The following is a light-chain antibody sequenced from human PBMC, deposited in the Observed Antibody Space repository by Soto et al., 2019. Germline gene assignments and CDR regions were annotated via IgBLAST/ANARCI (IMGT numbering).Light chain of an antibody. CDR3: SSYRGSSTPFV. V-gene: IGLV2-14*01. CDR1: SSDVGGYNY. Sequence: QSVLTQPASVSGSPGQSITISCTGSSSDVGGYNYVSWYRQHPGKAPQLMIYEVSNRPSGVSYRFSGSKSGNTASLTISGRQAEDESDYYCSSYRGSSTPFVFGSGTKLTVL. J-gene: IGLJ1*01. CDR2: EVS.